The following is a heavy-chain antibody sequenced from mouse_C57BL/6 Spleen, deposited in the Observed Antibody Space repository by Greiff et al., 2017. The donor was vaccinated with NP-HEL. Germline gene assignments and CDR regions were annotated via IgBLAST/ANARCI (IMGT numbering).Heavy chain of an antibody. CDR3: ARWWDYAMDY. Sequence: EVQLQESGPGLVKPSQSLSLTCSVTGYSITSGYYWNWIRQFPGNKLEWMGYISYDGSNNYNPSLKNRISITRDTSKNQFFLKLNSVTTEDTATYYCARWWDYAMDYWGQGTSVTVSS. CDR1: GYSITSGYY. D-gene: IGHD1-1*02. CDR2: ISYDGSN. V-gene: IGHV3-6*01. J-gene: IGHJ4*01.